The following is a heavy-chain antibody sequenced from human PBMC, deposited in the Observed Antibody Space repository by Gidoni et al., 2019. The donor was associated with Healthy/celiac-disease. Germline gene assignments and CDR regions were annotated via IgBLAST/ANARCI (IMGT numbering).Heavy chain of an antibody. J-gene: IGHJ6*03. CDR3: AKGPTRDGMMSNYYYYMDV. D-gene: IGHD3-16*01. V-gene: IGHV3-9*01. CDR2: IRWNSGSI. CDR1: GFTFDDYA. Sequence: EVQLVESGGCLLQHGRSLRLSCASSGFTFDDYAMHWGRQDPGTGLEWGSGIRWNSGSIGYADSVKGRFTISRDNAKNSLYLQMNSLRAEDTALYYCAKGPTRDGMMSNYYYYMDVWGKGTTVTVSS.